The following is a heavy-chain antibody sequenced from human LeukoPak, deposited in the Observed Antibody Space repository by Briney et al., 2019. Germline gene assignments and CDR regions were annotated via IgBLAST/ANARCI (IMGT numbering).Heavy chain of an antibody. Sequence: SETLSLTCAVYGGSFSGYYWSWIRQPPGKGLEWIGEINHSRSTNYNPSLKSRVTISVDTSKNQFSLKLSSVTAADTAVYYCARDPKYYYYMDVWGKGTTVTVSS. CDR1: GGSFSGYY. V-gene: IGHV4-34*01. J-gene: IGHJ6*03. CDR3: ARDPKYYYYMDV. CDR2: INHSRST.